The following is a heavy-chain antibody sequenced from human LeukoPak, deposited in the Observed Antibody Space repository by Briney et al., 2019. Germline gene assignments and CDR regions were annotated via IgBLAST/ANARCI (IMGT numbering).Heavy chain of an antibody. V-gene: IGHV3-30-3*01. J-gene: IGHJ6*02. Sequence: GGSLRLSCAASGFTFSSYAMHWVRQAPGKGLEWVAVISYDGSIKYYADSVKGRFTISRDNSKNTLYLQMNSLRAEDTAVYYCARDLQENGMDVWGQGTTVTVSS. CDR2: ISYDGSIK. CDR1: GFTFSSYA. CDR3: ARDLQENGMDV. D-gene: IGHD4-11*01.